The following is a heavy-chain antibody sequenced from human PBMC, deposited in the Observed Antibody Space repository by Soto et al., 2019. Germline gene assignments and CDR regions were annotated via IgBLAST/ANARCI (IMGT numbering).Heavy chain of an antibody. CDR3: ARDRRPFWSGGEWPHSYGMDV. CDR1: GGSISSSNW. V-gene: IGHV4-4*02. D-gene: IGHD3-3*01. Sequence: QVQLQESGPGLVKPSGTLSLTCAVSGGSISSSNWWSWVRQPPGKGLEWIGEIYHSGSTNYNPSLPGEVTISVAKSTIRFSRKRSSVTAADTAVYYCARDRRPFWSGGEWPHSYGMDVWGQGTTVTVSS. CDR2: IYHSGST. J-gene: IGHJ6*02.